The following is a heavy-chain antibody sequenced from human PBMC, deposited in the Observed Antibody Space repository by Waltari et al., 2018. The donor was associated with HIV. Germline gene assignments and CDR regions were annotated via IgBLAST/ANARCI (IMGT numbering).Heavy chain of an antibody. CDR3: ARVRCGGGGCQWAFDV. CDR2: INPTDGRT. CDR1: AASLPSSY. V-gene: IGHV1-46*01. Sequence: QVQLVQSVAEVKKPGASVTIPCKTSAASLPSSYIPWVRQAPGQGLVWMGIINPTDGRTTFSQHFLGRISMTRDTPRSTVYMELQSVQPDDTATYYCARVRCGGGGCQWAFDVWGQGTKVTVS. D-gene: IGHD2-21*01. J-gene: IGHJ3*01.